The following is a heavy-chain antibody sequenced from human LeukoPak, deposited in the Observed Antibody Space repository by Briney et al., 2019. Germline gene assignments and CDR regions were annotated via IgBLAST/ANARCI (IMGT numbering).Heavy chain of an antibody. Sequence: GGSLRLSCAASGFTYSSYAMSWVRQAPGKGLEWVSAISGSGGSTYYADSVKGRFTISRDNSKNTLYLQMNSLRAEDTAVYYCAKDLYSSSWSYFDYWGQGTLVTVSS. CDR3: AKDLYSSSWSYFDY. V-gene: IGHV3-23*01. D-gene: IGHD6-13*01. J-gene: IGHJ4*02. CDR2: ISGSGGST. CDR1: GFTYSSYA.